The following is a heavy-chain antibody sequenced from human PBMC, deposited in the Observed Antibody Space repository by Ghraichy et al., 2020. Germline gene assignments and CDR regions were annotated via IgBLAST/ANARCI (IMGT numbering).Heavy chain of an antibody. D-gene: IGHD3-16*02. V-gene: IGHV4-59*08. CDR2: IYYSGST. Sequence: SETLSLTCTVSGGSISSYYWSWIRQPPGKGLEWIGYIYYSGSTNYNPSLKSRVTISVDTSKNQFSLKLSSVTAADTAVYYCARLVYDYVWGSYRQGAFDIWGQGTMVTVSS. CDR3: ARLVYDYVWGSYRQGAFDI. J-gene: IGHJ3*02. CDR1: GGSISSYY.